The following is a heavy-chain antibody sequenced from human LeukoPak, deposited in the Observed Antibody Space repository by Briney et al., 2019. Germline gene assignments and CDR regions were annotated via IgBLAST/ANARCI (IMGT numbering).Heavy chain of an antibody. CDR3: ARDRYYDSSGYSYYFDY. CDR2: ISSSSSYI. CDR1: GFTFSSYS. J-gene: IGHJ4*02. D-gene: IGHD3-22*01. V-gene: IGHV3-21*01. Sequence: PGGSLRLSCAASGFTFSSYSMNWVRQAPGKGLEWVSSISSSSSYIYYADSVKGRFTISRDNAKNSLYLQMNSLRAEDTAVYYCARDRYYDSSGYSYYFDYWGLGTLVTVSS.